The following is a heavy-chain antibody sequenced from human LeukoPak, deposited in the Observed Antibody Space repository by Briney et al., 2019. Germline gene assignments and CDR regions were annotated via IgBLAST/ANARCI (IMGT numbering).Heavy chain of an antibody. CDR3: AGDYGSGSYRARYGMDV. J-gene: IGHJ6*02. CDR1: GGSFSGYY. CDR2: INHSGST. V-gene: IGHV4-34*01. Sequence: SETLSLTCAVYGGSFSGYYWSWIRQPPGKGLEWIGEINHSGSTNYNPSLKSRVTISVDTSKNQFSLKLSSVTAADTAVYYCAGDYGSGSYRARYGMDVWGQGTTVTVSS. D-gene: IGHD3-10*01.